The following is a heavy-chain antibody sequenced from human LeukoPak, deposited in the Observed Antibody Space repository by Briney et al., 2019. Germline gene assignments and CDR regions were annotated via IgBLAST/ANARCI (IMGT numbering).Heavy chain of an antibody. Sequence: PSETLSLTRTVSGGSISNYYWSWIRQPPGRGLEWIGYVYSSGSTNYNPSLKSRVTISVDTSKNQLSLKLSSVTAADTAVYYCARGPTRYYFDYWGQGTLVTVSS. J-gene: IGHJ4*02. V-gene: IGHV4-59*01. CDR2: VYSSGST. CDR1: GGSISNYY. CDR3: ARGPTRYYFDY.